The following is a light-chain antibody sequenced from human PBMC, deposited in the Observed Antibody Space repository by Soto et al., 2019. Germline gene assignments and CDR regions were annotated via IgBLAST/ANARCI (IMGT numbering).Light chain of an antibody. Sequence: DIQITQSTSSLSACVGYRVTITFSSSQYIRSDLGWFQQKPGKAPKRLIYAASTLESGVPSRFSGSRSGTEFTLTISSLQTEAFATYYCIQHNSYPLTFGTGTKVDIK. J-gene: IGKJ3*01. V-gene: IGKV1-17*01. CDR1: QYIRSD. CDR3: IQHNSYPLT. CDR2: AAS.